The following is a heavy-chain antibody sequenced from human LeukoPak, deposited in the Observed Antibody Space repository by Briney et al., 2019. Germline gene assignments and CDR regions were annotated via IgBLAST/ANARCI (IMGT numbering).Heavy chain of an antibody. D-gene: IGHD3-9*01. CDR1: GFTFSSYS. CDR3: ARSFSYDTLTGYYFFDY. CDR2: ISSSSTTI. V-gene: IGHV3-48*04. Sequence: TGGSLRLSCVASGFTFSSYSIDWVRQAPGKGLEWVSYISSSSTTIYYADSVKGRFTITRDNAKNSLYLQMNSLRAEDTAVYYCARSFSYDTLTGYYFFDYWGQGTLVTVSS. J-gene: IGHJ4*02.